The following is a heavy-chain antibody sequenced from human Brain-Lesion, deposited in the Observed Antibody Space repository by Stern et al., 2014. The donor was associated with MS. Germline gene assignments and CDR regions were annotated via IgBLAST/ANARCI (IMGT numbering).Heavy chain of an antibody. D-gene: IGHD6-6*01. J-gene: IGHJ4*02. CDR1: GYRFTSNW. Sequence: EVPLVESGAEVKKPGESLKISCKGSGYRFTSNWIGWVRQLPGQGLEWMGITWPGDSDTRYSPSFQGQVTISADKSISTAYLQWSSLQASDTAMYYCARRGDSSSSGFDYWGQGTLVIVSS. V-gene: IGHV5-51*01. CDR3: ARRGDSSSSGFDY. CDR2: TWPGDSDT.